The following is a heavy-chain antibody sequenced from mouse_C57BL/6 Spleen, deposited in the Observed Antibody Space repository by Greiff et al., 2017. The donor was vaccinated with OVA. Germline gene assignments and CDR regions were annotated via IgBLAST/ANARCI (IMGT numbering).Heavy chain of an antibody. CDR2: INPSNGGT. CDR3: ARRCGNYLFDY. D-gene: IGHD2-1*01. V-gene: IGHV1-53*01. CDR1: GYTFTSYW. J-gene: IGHJ2*01. Sequence: QVQLQQPGTELVKPGASVKLSCKASGYTFTSYWMHWVKQRPGQGLEWIGNINPSNGGTNYNEKFKGKATLTVEKSSSTVYLELSRLTSDDSAVYYCARRCGNYLFDYWGQGTTLTVSS.